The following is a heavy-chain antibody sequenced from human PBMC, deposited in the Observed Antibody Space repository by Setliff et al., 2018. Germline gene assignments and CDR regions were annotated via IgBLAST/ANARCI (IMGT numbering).Heavy chain of an antibody. D-gene: IGHD2-21*01. J-gene: IGHJ4*02. CDR1: GFTFDDYV. CDR2: INRNGGRI. V-gene: IGHV3-20*04. Sequence: RPGGSLRLSCAASGFTFDDYVMSWVRQAPGKGLEWVSDINRNGGRIGYADPVKGRFTISRDNAKNSLYLQMNSLGAEDTAFYYCAKDLTQHNYWGQGTLVTVSS. CDR3: AKDLTQHNY.